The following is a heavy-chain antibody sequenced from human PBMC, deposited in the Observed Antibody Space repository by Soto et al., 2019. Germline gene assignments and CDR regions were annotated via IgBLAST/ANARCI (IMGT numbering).Heavy chain of an antibody. CDR1: GFTFSGYA. V-gene: IGHV3-23*01. D-gene: IGHD3-9*01. CDR2: ISGSAAST. J-gene: IGHJ1*01. CDR3: AKDVHYDILTGIEYFHH. Sequence: EVQLLGSGGGLVQPGGSLRLSCAASGFTFSGYAMSWVRQAPGKGLEWVSGISGSAASTNYADSVKGRFTISRDKSKSTLYLQMNSLRAEDTAVYYCAKDVHYDILTGIEYFHHWAQGTLVTVSS.